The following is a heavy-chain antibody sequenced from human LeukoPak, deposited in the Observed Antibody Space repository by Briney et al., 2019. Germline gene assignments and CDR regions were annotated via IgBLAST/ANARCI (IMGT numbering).Heavy chain of an antibody. CDR1: GFTFTGHN. D-gene: IGHD3-16*01. J-gene: IGHJ4*02. CDR3: ARAMSTFGGVRNYFDS. CDR2: VSISSGTI. V-gene: IGHV3-48*04. Sequence: GGSLRLSCAASGFTFTGHNMNWVRQAPGKGLEWISFVSISSGTIYYADSVKGRFSISRDNAKSSLDLQMNSLRAEDTAVYYCARAMSTFGGVRNYFDSWGQGTLVTVSS.